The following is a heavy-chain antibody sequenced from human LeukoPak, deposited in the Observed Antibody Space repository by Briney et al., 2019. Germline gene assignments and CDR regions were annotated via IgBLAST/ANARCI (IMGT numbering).Heavy chain of an antibody. Sequence: PSETLSLTCTVSGGSISSGDYYWSWIRQPPGKGLEWIGYIYYSGSTYYNPSLKSRVTISVDTSKNQFSLKLSSVTAADTAVYYCAREDYYDSSGYYYDPGFDYWGQGTLVTVSS. D-gene: IGHD3-22*01. V-gene: IGHV4-30-4*01. CDR3: AREDYYDSSGYYYDPGFDY. CDR2: IYYSGST. CDR1: GGSISSGDYY. J-gene: IGHJ4*02.